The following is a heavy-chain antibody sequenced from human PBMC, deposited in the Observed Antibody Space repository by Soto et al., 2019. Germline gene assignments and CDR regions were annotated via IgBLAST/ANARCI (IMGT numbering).Heavy chain of an antibody. D-gene: IGHD2-8*01. CDR3: AHSFTYAIHYDYGMDV. CDR1: GFSLSTSGVG. CDR2: IYWDDDK. V-gene: IGHV2-5*02. J-gene: IGHJ6*02. Sequence: QITLKESGPTLVKPTQTLTLTCTFSGFSLSTSGVGVGWIRQPPGKALEWLALIYWDDDKRYSPSLKSRLTITKDTSKNQVVLTMTNMDPVDTATYYCAHSFTYAIHYDYGMDVWGQGTTVTVSS.